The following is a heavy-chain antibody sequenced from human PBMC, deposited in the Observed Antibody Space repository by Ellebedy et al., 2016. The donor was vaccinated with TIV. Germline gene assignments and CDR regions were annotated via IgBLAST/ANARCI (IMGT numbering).Heavy chain of an antibody. CDR1: GGTFSSYA. CDR3: ARAEEDCSSTSCYLFYYYYGMDV. J-gene: IGHJ6*02. CDR2: IIPIFGTA. D-gene: IGHD2-2*01. Sequence: SVKVSXKASGGTFSSYAISWVRQAPGQGLEWMGGIIPIFGTANYAQKFQGRVTITADESTSTAYMELSSLRSEDTAVYYCARAEEDCSSTSCYLFYYYYGMDVWGQGTTVTVSS. V-gene: IGHV1-69*13.